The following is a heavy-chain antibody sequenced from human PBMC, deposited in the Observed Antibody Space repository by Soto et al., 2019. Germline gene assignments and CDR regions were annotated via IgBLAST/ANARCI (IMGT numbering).Heavy chain of an antibody. CDR2: IYYSGST. V-gene: IGHV4-59*01. CDR3: ARGGVVVITTPDAFDI. CDR1: GGSISSYY. J-gene: IGHJ3*02. D-gene: IGHD3-22*01. Sequence: KPSETLSLTCTVSGGSISSYYWSWIRQPPGKGLEWIGYIYYSGSTNYNPSLKSRVTISVDTSKNQFSLKLSSVTAADTAVYYCARGGVVVITTPDAFDIWGQGTMVTVSS.